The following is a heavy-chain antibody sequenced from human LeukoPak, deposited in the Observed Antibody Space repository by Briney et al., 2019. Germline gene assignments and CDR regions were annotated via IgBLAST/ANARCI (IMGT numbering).Heavy chain of an antibody. V-gene: IGHV3-73*01. Sequence: PGGSLRLSCAASGFTLSGSAMHWVRQASGKGLEWVARIRSKANNYSTAYSASVKGRFTISRDDSKITAYLQMNSLITEDTAVYYCTRRFSDDSSGYFSYWGLGTLVTVSS. CDR1: GFTLSGSA. D-gene: IGHD3-22*01. J-gene: IGHJ4*02. CDR3: TRRFSDDSSGYFSY. CDR2: IRSKANNYST.